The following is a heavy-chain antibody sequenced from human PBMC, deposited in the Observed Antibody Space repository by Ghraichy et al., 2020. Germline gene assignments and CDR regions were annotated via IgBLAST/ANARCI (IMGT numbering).Heavy chain of an antibody. V-gene: IGHV4-59*01. J-gene: IGHJ5*02. Sequence: SETLSLTCIVSGGSISSYYWSWIRQPPGKGLEWIGFIYHSGNTNYNPSLKSRVTISVATSKNQFSLKLSSVTAADTAVYYCASLNFVVIPAAIWGFDPWGQGTLVTVSS. D-gene: IGHD2-2*01. CDR3: ASLNFVVIPAAIWGFDP. CDR2: IYHSGNT. CDR1: GGSISSYY.